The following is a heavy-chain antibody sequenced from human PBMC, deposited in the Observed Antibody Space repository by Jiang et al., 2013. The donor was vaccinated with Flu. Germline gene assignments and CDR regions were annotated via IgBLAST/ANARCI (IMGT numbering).Heavy chain of an antibody. D-gene: IGHD3-3*01. J-gene: IGHJ2*01. CDR3: AREYYDFWY. CDR1: GFTFNTHA. CDR2: ISHDGTDI. Sequence: VQLVESGGGVVQPGRSLRLSCAASGFTFNTHAMHWVRQPPGKGLEGVVLISHDGTDIYYADSVRGRFTISRDNSKNILSLQMNSLRGDDTAVYYCAREYYDFWY. V-gene: IGHV3-30-3*01.